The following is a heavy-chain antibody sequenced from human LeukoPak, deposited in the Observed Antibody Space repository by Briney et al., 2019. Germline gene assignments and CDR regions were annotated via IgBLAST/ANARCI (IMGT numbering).Heavy chain of an antibody. CDR1: GFTFSSYA. D-gene: IGHD3-10*01. CDR2: ISYDGSNN. CDR3: TRDLPVPSLVRGIIIYGLIDY. V-gene: IGHV3-30*07. Sequence: GGSLRLSCAASGFTFSSYAMHWVRQAPGKGLEWVAVISYDGSNNYYADSVKGRFTISRDNAKSLLYLEMNSLRVEDTAVYYCTRDLPVPSLVRGIIIYGLIDYWGQGTLVTVSS. J-gene: IGHJ4*02.